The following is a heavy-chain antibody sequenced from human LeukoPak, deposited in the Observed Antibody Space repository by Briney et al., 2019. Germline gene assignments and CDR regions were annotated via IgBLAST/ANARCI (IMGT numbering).Heavy chain of an antibody. J-gene: IGHJ5*02. D-gene: IGHD6-13*01. CDR1: GGSISSYY. Sequence: SETLSLTCTVSGGSISSYYWSWIRQPPGKGLEWIGYIYYSESTNYNPSLKSRVTMSVGTSKNQFSLKLSSVTAADTAVYYCASSSSSWYWFDPWGQGTLVTVSS. CDR2: IYYSEST. V-gene: IGHV4-59*12. CDR3: ASSSSSWYWFDP.